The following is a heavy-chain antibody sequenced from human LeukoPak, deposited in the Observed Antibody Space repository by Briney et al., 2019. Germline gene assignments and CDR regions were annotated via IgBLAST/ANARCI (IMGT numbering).Heavy chain of an antibody. J-gene: IGHJ4*02. D-gene: IGHD3-16*01. V-gene: IGHV1-69*05. CDR2: IIPIFGTA. CDR1: GYTFTSYA. CDR3: ARVRYDYVWGSYDY. Sequence: ASVKVSCKASGYTFTSYAISWVRQAPGQGLEWMGGIIPIFGTANYAQKFQGRVTITTDESTSTAYMELSSLRSEDTAVYYCARVRYDYVWGSYDYWGQGTLVTVSS.